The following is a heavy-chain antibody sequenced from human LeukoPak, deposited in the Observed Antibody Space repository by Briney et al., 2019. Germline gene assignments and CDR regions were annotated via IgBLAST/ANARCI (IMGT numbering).Heavy chain of an antibody. D-gene: IGHD2-15*01. J-gene: IGHJ4*02. Sequence: ASVKVSCRASGYTFTSYGISWVRQAPGPGLEWMGWISAYNGNTKYAQRLQGRVTMATDTSTSTAYMELKCLRSDDTAVYYCARDCGGSCLGDYWGQGTLVTVSS. CDR2: ISAYNGNT. V-gene: IGHV1-18*01. CDR1: GYTFTSYG. CDR3: ARDCGGSCLGDY.